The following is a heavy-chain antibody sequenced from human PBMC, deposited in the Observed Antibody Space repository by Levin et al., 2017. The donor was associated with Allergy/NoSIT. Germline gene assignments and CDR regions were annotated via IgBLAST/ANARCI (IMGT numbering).Heavy chain of an antibody. CDR1: GFTFSNAW. V-gene: IGHV3-15*01. D-gene: IGHD6-19*01. Sequence: GESLKISCAASGFTFSNAWMSWVRQAPGKGLEWVGRIKSKTDGGTTDYAAPVKGRFTISRDDSKNTLYLQMNSLKTEDTAVYYCTTDLDEQWPDAFDIWGQGTMVTVSS. CDR3: TTDLDEQWPDAFDI. J-gene: IGHJ3*02. CDR2: IKSKTDGGTT.